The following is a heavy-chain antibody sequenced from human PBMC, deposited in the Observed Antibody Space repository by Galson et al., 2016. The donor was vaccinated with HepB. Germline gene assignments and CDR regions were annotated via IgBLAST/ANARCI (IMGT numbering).Heavy chain of an antibody. V-gene: IGHV5-51*01. CDR3: ARSLTGSYDFWCAIYNCYAMDV. Sequence: QSGAEVKKPGESLKISCRGSGYTFDSYWIGWVRQMSGKGLEWMGIIYPGDFDIRYSPPFQGQVTISVDKSISTAYLQWSGLTASDTAMYYCARSLTGSYDFWCAIYNCYAMDVCGQGTPVTVS. D-gene: IGHD3-3*01. J-gene: IGHJ6*02. CDR1: GYTFDSYW. CDR2: IYPGDFDI.